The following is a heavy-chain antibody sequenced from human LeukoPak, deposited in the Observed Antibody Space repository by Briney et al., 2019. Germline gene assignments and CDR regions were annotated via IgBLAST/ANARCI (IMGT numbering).Heavy chain of an antibody. D-gene: IGHD1-14*01. CDR1: GYSFTNYW. CDR2: IYPDDSDT. V-gene: IGHV5-51*01. Sequence: GESLKISCEGSGYSFTNYWIGWVRQVPGKGLEWMGIIYPDDSDTRYSPSFQGQVTISVDKSTSTAYLQWSSLKASDTAMYYCAWRKYFSTWFEPWGQGTLVTVSS. CDR3: AWRKYFSTWFEP. J-gene: IGHJ5*02.